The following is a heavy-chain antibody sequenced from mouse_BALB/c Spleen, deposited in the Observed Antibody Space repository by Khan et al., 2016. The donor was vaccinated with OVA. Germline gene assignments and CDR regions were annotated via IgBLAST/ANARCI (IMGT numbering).Heavy chain of an antibody. J-gene: IGHJ4*01. CDR2: ITYSGNI. V-gene: IGHV3-8*02. D-gene: IGHD1-1*01. CDR1: GDSITSGF. CDR3: ARSDGSWAMDY. Sequence: MQLEESGPSLVKPSQTLSLSCSVTGDSITSGFWNWIRKFPGNKFEYLGYITYSGNIYYNPSLKSRISITRDTSKSQYYLQLNSVNTEDTATYDGARSDGSWAMDYWGQGTSVTVSS.